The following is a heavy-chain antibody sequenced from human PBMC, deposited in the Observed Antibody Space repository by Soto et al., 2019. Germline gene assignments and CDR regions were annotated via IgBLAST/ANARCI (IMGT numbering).Heavy chain of an antibody. CDR2: INAGNGNT. V-gene: IGHV1-3*01. D-gene: IGHD1-26*01. Sequence: ASVKVSCKASGYTFTSYAMHWVRQAPGQRLEWMGWINAGNGNTKYSQKFQGRVTITRDTSASTAYMELSSLRAEDTAVYYCAKDVGGSYSYFQHWGQDTLVTVSS. J-gene: IGHJ1*01. CDR1: GYTFTSYA. CDR3: AKDVGGSYSYFQH.